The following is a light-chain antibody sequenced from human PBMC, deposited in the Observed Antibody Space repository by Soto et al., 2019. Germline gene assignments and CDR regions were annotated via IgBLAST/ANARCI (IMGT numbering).Light chain of an antibody. Sequence: QLVLTQSPSASASLGASVKLTCTLSRGHSSYAIAWHQQQPEKGPRYLMKLNSDGSHSKGDGIPDRFSGSSAGAERDLTTSSLQSEDEADYYCHTWGTGIHYVFGTGTKVTVL. J-gene: IGLJ1*01. CDR3: HTWGTGIHYV. V-gene: IGLV4-69*01. CDR2: LNSDGSH. CDR1: RGHSSYA.